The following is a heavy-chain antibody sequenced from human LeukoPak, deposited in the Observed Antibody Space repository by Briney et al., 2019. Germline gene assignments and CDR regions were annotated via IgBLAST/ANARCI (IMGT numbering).Heavy chain of an antibody. Sequence: ASVKVSCKASGYTFTSYGISWVRQAPGQGLEWMGWISAYNGNTNYAQKLQGRVTMTTDTSTSTAYMELSSLRSEDTAVYYCARDALDYYDSSGFPWVRNWFDPWGQGTLVTVSS. CDR2: ISAYNGNT. CDR3: ARDALDYYDSSGFPWVRNWFDP. J-gene: IGHJ5*02. CDR1: GYTFTSYG. D-gene: IGHD3-22*01. V-gene: IGHV1-18*01.